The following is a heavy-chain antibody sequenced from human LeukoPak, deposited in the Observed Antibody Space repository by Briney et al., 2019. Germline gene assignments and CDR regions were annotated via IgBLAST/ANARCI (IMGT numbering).Heavy chain of an antibody. Sequence: EWVSSISISSSYIYYADSVKGRFTISRDNAKNSLYLQMNSLRAEDTAVYYCARDGKGDYWGQGTLVTVSS. D-gene: IGHD1-1*01. CDR2: ISISSSYI. V-gene: IGHV3-21*01. CDR3: ARDGKGDY. J-gene: IGHJ4*02.